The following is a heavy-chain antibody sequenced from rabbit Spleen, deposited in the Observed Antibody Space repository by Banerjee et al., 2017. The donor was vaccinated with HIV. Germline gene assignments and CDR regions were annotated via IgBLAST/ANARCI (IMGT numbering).Heavy chain of an antibody. CDR3: ARDLAGVIGWNFNL. CDR1: GFSLFYYW. Sequence: QSLEESGGGLVKPGGTLTLTCKASGFSLFYYWMCWVRQAPGKGLEWIACIDSGSSGSTYYASWAKGRFTITRNTNQNTMTLQLTSLTAADTATYFCARDLAGVIGWNFNLWGPGTLVTVS. V-gene: IGHV1S40*01. J-gene: IGHJ4*01. D-gene: IGHD4-1*01. CDR2: IDSGSSGST.